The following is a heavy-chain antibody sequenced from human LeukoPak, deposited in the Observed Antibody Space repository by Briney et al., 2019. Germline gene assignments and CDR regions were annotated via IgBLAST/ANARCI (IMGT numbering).Heavy chain of an antibody. J-gene: IGHJ4*02. D-gene: IGHD3-22*01. CDR2: INPNSGGT. CDR3: ARVHYDSSGYRS. V-gene: IGHV1-2*02. CDR1: GYTFTGYY. Sequence: ASVKVSCKASGYTFTGYYMHWVRQAPGQGLEWMGWINPNSGGTNYAQKFQGRVTMTRDTSISTAYMELSRLRSDDTAVYYCARVHYDSSGYRSWGQGTLVTVSS.